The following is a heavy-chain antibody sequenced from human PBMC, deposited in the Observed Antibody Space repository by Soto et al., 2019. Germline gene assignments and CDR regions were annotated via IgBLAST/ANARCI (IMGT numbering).Heavy chain of an antibody. CDR2: TSPDGSEL. V-gene: IGHV3-7*03. CDR1: GFTFQSSW. J-gene: IGHJ4*02. CDR3: TRGGGYLDY. Sequence: EVQLVESGGGLVQPGGSLRLSCAASGFTFQSSWLSWVRQAPGKEPEWVANTSPDGSELYYVDSVKGRFTISRDNAKNSLFLPMNSLRAEDTAVYYCTRGGGYLDYWGQGTLVTVSS. D-gene: IGHD2-15*01.